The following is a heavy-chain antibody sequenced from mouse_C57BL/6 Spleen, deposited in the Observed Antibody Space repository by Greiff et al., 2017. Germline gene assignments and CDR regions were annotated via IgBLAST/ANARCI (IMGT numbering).Heavy chain of an antibody. V-gene: IGHV1-69*01. CDR2: IDPSDSYT. J-gene: IGHJ2*01. D-gene: IGHD3-2*02. CDR1: GYTFTSYW. Sequence: VQLQQPGAELVMPGASVKLSCKASGYTFTSYWMHWVKQRPGQGLEWIGEIDPSDSYTNYNHKFKGKSTLTVDKSSSTAYMQLSSLTSEDSAVYYCALDSSGRFDYWGQGTTLTVSS. CDR3: ALDSSGRFDY.